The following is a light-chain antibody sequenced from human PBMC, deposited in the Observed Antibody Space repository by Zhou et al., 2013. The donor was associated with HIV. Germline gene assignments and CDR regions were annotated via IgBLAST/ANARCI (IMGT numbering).Light chain of an antibody. CDR1: QGLNGD. Sequence: EIVMTQFPATVSVFPGDRATLSCRASQGLNGDLAWYQQKPGQTPRLFIYSAASRAAGIPDRFSGSGSGTDFTLTISRLEPEDSAVYYCQQYGISPYTFGQGTKLEIK. CDR2: SAA. J-gene: IGKJ2*01. V-gene: IGKV3-20*01. CDR3: QQYGISPYT.